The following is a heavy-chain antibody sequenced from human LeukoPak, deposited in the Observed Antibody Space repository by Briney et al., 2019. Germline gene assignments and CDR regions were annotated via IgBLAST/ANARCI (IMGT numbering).Heavy chain of an antibody. D-gene: IGHD1-26*01. V-gene: IGHV3-48*03. J-gene: IGHJ4*02. CDR1: GFTFSSYE. CDR3: AREGWELLFDFDY. Sequence: GGSLRLSCAASGFTFSSYEMNWVRQAPGKGLEWVSYIDTSGSTTYYAESVKGRFTTSRDNAKNSLYLQMNSLRAEDTAVYYCAREGWELLFDFDYWGQETLVTVSS. CDR2: IDTSGSTT.